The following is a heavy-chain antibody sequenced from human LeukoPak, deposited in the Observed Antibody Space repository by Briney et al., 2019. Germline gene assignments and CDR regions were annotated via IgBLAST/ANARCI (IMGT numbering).Heavy chain of an antibody. D-gene: IGHD5-12*01. Sequence: SQTLSLTCAISGDSVSINSAAWNWIRQSPSRGLEWLGRTYYRSQWYTDYAVSVKSRITINPDTSKNQFSLHLNSVTPEDTAVYYCAKYDRAYGWSDPWGQGALVTVSS. V-gene: IGHV6-1*01. J-gene: IGHJ5*02. CDR1: GDSVSINSAA. CDR3: AKYDRAYGWSDP. CDR2: TYYRSQWYT.